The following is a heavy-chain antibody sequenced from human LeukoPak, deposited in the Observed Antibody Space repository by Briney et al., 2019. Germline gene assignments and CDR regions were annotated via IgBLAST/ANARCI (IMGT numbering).Heavy chain of an antibody. D-gene: IGHD2-15*01. CDR1: GFSFSDYY. V-gene: IGHV3-72*01. Sequence: PTGGSLRLSRAASGFSFSDYYMDWVRQAPGKGLEWVGRSRNKANRYTTEYAASVKGRFTISRDDSKNSLYLQMNSLKTEDTAVFYCARAGYCSGGSCYDAFHVWGRGTMVTVSS. CDR3: ARAGYCSGGSCYDAFHV. CDR2: SRNKANRYTT. J-gene: IGHJ3*01.